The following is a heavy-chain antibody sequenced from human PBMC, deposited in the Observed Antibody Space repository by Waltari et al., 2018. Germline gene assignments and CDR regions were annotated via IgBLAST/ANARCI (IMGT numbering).Heavy chain of an antibody. CDR2: IYHSGST. D-gene: IGHD3-22*01. J-gene: IGHJ4*02. V-gene: IGHV4-38-2*02. CDR3: AREDGKYYYDSSGYYVDY. Sequence: QVQLQESGPGLVKPSETLSLTCAVSGYSISSGYYWGWIRQPPGQGLEWIGSIYHSGSTYYNPSLKSRVTISVDTSKNQFSLKLSSVTAADTAVYYCAREDGKYYYDSSGYYVDYWGQGTLVTVSS. CDR1: GYSISSGYY.